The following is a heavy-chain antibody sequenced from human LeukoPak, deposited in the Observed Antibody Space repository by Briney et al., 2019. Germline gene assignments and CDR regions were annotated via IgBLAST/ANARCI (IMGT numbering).Heavy chain of an antibody. CDR2: MSYDGRNK. CDR3: ATSRDFYDTSGYYPYYFDC. D-gene: IGHD3-22*01. CDR1: GFIFSNYA. J-gene: IGHJ4*02. Sequence: GGSLRLSCEASGFIFSNYAMHWVRQAPGKGLEWAAVMSYDGRNKYYADSVKGRFTISRDDSKNTLYLQMNSLRTEDTAVYYCATSRDFYDTSGYYPYYFDCWGQGTLVTVSS. V-gene: IGHV3-30*04.